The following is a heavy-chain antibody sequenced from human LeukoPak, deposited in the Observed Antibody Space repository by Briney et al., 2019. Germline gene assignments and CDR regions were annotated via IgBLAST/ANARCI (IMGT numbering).Heavy chain of an antibody. V-gene: IGHV3-33*01. CDR2: IWNDGNNK. J-gene: IGHJ4*02. CDR1: GFTFSGYG. CDR3: ARDSGLSLDY. D-gene: IGHD3-10*01. Sequence: PGKSLRLSCAASGFTFSGYGMHWVRQAPGKGLEWVAVIWNDGNNKYYADSVKGRFTISRDNSKNTLYLQMNSLRAEDTAVYYCARDSGLSLDYWGQGTLVTVSS.